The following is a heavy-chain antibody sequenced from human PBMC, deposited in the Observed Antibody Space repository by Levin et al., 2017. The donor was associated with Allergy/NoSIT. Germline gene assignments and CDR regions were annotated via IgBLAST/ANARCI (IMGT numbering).Heavy chain of an antibody. Sequence: GASVKVSCKPSGYSFTAYFIHWVRQAPGHGLEWLGWIDPQSGNTNSAQRFQGRAAMTRDTSLSTVYLEASGLRSDDPAFHYCVRDVGDYNEFDSWGQGTLVTVSS. J-gene: IGHJ4*02. CDR1: GYSFTAYF. CDR3: VRDVGDYNEFDS. CDR2: IDPQSGNT. D-gene: IGHD4-17*01. V-gene: IGHV1-2*02.